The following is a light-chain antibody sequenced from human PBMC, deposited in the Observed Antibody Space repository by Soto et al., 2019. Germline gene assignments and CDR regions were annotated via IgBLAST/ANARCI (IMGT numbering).Light chain of an antibody. CDR2: DAS. CDR1: QTVPKSY. CDR3: RQYAWSPLT. V-gene: IGKV3-20*01. Sequence: IVLTQSPGTLSLSPGERATLSCRASQTVPKSYLAWYQQRPGQAPRLLIYDASNRATGIPDRFSGSESGTDFTLTISHLEPEEFAVYYCRQYAWSPLTFGQGTRLEIK. J-gene: IGKJ5*01.